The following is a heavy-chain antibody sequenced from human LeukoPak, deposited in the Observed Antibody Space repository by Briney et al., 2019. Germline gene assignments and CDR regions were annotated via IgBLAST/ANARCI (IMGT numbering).Heavy chain of an antibody. Sequence: AETLSLTCAVYGGSFSGYYWSWIRQPPGKGLEGMGEINHSGSTNYNPSLKSRVTISVDTSKNQFSLKLSSVTAADTAVYYCARDRSGWTYYYYGMDVWGQGTTVTVSS. CDR2: INHSGST. V-gene: IGHV4-34*01. CDR3: ARDRSGWTYYYYGMDV. D-gene: IGHD6-19*01. J-gene: IGHJ6*02. CDR1: GGSFSGYY.